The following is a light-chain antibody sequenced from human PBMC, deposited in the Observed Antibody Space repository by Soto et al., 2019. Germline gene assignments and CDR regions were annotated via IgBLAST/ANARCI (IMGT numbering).Light chain of an antibody. J-gene: IGLJ2*01. V-gene: IGLV2-8*01. Sequence: QSARTQPPSASGSPGQSVTISCTGTSSDVGGYNYVSWYQQHPGKAPKLMIYEVSKRPSGVPDRFSGSKSGNTASLTVSGLQADDEDDYYCSSYAGSNNLGVFGGGTKLTVL. CDR2: EVS. CDR3: SSYAGSNNLGV. CDR1: SSDVGGYNY.